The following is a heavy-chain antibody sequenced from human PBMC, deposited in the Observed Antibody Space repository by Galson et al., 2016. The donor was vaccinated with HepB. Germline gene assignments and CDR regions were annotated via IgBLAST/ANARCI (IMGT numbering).Heavy chain of an antibody. CDR2: IDPSDSYT. V-gene: IGHV5-10-1*01. D-gene: IGHD2-15*01. J-gene: IGHJ5*02. CDR3: ARDPGYCSPSGCPGGPP. Sequence: QSGAEVKKPGESLRISCKGSGYSFTTYWISWVRQVPGKGLEWMGRIDPSDSYTKYSPSFQGHVTISTDRSISTAYLQWSSLKASDTAMYYCARDPGYCSPSGCPGGPPWGQGTLVTVSS. CDR1: GYSFTTYW.